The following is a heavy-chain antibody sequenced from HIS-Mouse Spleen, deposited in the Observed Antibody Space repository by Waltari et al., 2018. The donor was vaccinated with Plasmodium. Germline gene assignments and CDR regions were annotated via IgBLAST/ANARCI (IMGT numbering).Heavy chain of an antibody. CDR3: ARAGRRITIFGVVIIPEGFDY. Sequence: QLQLQESGPGLVKPSETLSLTCTVSGGSISSSSYYWGWIRQPPGKGLGWIGRINYSGGTYYNPSLKSRVTISVDAAKNQFSLKLSSVTAADTAVYYCARAGRRITIFGVVIIPEGFDYWGLGTLVTVSS. CDR2: INYSGGT. CDR1: GGSISSSSYY. D-gene: IGHD3-3*01. J-gene: IGHJ4*02. V-gene: IGHV4-39*07.